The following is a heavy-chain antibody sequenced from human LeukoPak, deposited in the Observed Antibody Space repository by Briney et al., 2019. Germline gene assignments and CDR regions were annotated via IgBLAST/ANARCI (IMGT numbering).Heavy chain of an antibody. CDR1: GGSISSSSYY. J-gene: IGHJ6*02. D-gene: IGHD3-16*01. Sequence: PSETLSLTCTVSGGSISSSSYYWGWIRQPPGKGLEWIGSIYYSGSTYYNPSLKSRVTISVDTSKNQFSLKLSSVTAADTAVYYCARDRSNLWGYGMDVWGQGTTVTVSS. CDR2: IYYSGST. CDR3: ARDRSNLWGYGMDV. V-gene: IGHV4-39*07.